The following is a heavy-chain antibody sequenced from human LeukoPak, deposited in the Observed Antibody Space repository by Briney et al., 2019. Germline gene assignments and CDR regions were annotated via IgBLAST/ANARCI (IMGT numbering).Heavy chain of an antibody. CDR1: GGSINSYY. CDR2: IYYTGTT. V-gene: IGHV4-59*01. CDR3: ARARGISAAVHY. Sequence: SETLSLTCSVSGGSINSYYWTWIRQPPGKGLEWIGYIYYTGTTNYNPSLESRFTMSVDTSKNQFSLKLSSVTAADTAVYYCARARGISAAVHYWGQGTLVTVSS. D-gene: IGHD6-13*01. J-gene: IGHJ4*02.